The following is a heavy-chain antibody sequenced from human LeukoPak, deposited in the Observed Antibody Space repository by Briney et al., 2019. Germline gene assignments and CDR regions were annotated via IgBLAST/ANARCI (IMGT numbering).Heavy chain of an antibody. J-gene: IGHJ3*02. D-gene: IGHD3-10*01. CDR3: TRGSHDAFDI. V-gene: IGHV3-74*01. CDR1: GFTFSSYW. Sequence: PGGSLRLSCAASGFTFSSYWMHWVRQAPGKGLVWVSLIKIDGSSTSYADSVKGRFTISRDNAKNTLYLQMNSLRAEDTAVYYCTRGSHDAFDIWGQGTMVTVSS. CDR2: IKIDGSST.